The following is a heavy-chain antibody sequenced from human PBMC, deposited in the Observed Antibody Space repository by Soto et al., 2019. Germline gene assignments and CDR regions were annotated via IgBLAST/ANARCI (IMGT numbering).Heavy chain of an antibody. CDR3: ARDGYCSSTSCRGMDV. V-gene: IGHV3-74*01. CDR1: GFTFSSYW. Sequence: GGSLRLSCAASGFTFSSYWMHWVRQAPGKGLVWVSRINGDGSSTSYADSVKGRFTISRDNAKNTLYLQMNSLRAEDTAVYYCARDGYCSSTSCRGMDVWGQGTMVTVSS. J-gene: IGHJ6*02. D-gene: IGHD2-2*01. CDR2: INGDGSST.